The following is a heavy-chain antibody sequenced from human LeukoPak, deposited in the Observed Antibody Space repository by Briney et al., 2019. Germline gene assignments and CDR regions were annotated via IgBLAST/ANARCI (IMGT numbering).Heavy chain of an antibody. CDR1: GYSFTTYW. J-gene: IGHJ4*02. D-gene: IGHD4-11*01. V-gene: IGHV5-51*01. CDR2: IYPGDSDT. CDR3: ARQSSNGDFDY. Sequence: GESLKISCKGSGYSFTTYWIGWVRQVPGKGLEWMGIIYPGDSDTTYSPSFQGQVTISADKSIRTAYLQWSSLKASDTAMYYCARQSSNGDFDYWGQGTLVTVSS.